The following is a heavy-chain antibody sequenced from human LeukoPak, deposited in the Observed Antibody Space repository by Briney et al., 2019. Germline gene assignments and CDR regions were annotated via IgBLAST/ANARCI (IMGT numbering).Heavy chain of an antibody. CDR1: GGSFSGYY. V-gene: IGHV4-34*01. Sequence: PSETLSLTCAVYGGSFSGYYWSWIRQPPGKGLEWIGEINHSGSTNYNPSLKSRVTISVDTSKNQFSLKLSSVTAADTAVYYCARGLVTMVRGVISPVSRFDYWGQGTLVTVSS. CDR3: ARGLVTMVRGVISPVSRFDY. J-gene: IGHJ4*02. CDR2: INHSGST. D-gene: IGHD3-10*01.